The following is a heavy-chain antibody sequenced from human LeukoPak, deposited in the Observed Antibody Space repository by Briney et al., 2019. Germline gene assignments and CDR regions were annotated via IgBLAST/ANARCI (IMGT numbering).Heavy chain of an antibody. J-gene: IGHJ4*02. Sequence: PGGSLRLSCAASGFTFSRYSMHWVRQAPGKGLVWVSHVNSDGSGTDYADSVKGRFTISRDNAKNTLYLQMNSLRAEDTAVYYCARGSGWTTVTYFDYWGQGTLATVSS. D-gene: IGHD4-17*01. CDR2: VNSDGSGT. V-gene: IGHV3-74*01. CDR3: ARGSGWTTVTYFDY. CDR1: GFTFSRYS.